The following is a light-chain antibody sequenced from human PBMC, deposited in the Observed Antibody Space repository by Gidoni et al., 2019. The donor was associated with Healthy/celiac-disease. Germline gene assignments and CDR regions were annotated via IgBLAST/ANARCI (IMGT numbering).Light chain of an antibody. Sequence: DIQMTQSPSTLSASVVDRVTITCRASQSISSWLAWYQQKPGKAPNLLIYKASSLESGVPSWFSGSGSGTEFTLTISSLQPDDFATYYCQQYNSYATWTFGQGTKVEIK. CDR3: QQYNSYATWT. CDR2: KAS. V-gene: IGKV1-5*03. CDR1: QSISSW. J-gene: IGKJ1*01.